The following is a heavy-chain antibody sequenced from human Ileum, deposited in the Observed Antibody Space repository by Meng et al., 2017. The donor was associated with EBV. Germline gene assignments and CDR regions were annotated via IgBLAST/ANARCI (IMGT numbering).Heavy chain of an antibody. CDR1: GGSISRSDW. D-gene: IGHD3-22*01. CDR3: ASSDYYRSDY. J-gene: IGHJ4*02. CDR2: TSHSGST. Sequence: QARRRGRAPEPVKPSDTRSLSCAVSGGSISRSDWWSWVRQPPGKGLEWIGETSHSGSTNYSPSLKSRVTISLDKSKNQLSLKLNSVTAADTAVYYCASSDYYRSDYWGQGTLVTVSS. V-gene: IGHV4-4*02.